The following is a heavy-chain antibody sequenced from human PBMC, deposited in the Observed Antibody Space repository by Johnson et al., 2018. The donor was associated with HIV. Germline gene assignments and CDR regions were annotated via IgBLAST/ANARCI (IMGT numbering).Heavy chain of an antibody. V-gene: IGHV3-30*03. Sequence: QVQLVESGGGVVQPGRSLRLSCTASGLTFSNYAIHWVRQAPGKGLEWVAGITYDGTNKYYADSVKGRFTISRDNSKNTLYLQMNSLRAEDTAVYYCAREVAGDYGDSPGAFDIWGQGTMVTVSS. D-gene: IGHD4-17*01. CDR1: GLTFSNYA. CDR3: AREVAGDYGDSPGAFDI. J-gene: IGHJ3*02. CDR2: ITYDGTNK.